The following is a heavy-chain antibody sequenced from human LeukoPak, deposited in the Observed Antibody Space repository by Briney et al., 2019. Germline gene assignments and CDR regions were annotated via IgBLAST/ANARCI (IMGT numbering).Heavy chain of an antibody. Sequence: SQTLSPTCAISGDSVSSNSAAWNWIRQSPSRGLEWLGRTYYRSKWYNDYAVSVKSRITINPDTSKNQFSLQLYSVTPEDTAVYYCARGPRIAAAGNSGFTPWGQGTLVTVSS. D-gene: IGHD6-13*01. CDR1: GDSVSSNSAA. J-gene: IGHJ5*02. CDR2: TYYRSKWYN. CDR3: ARGPRIAAAGNSGFTP. V-gene: IGHV6-1*01.